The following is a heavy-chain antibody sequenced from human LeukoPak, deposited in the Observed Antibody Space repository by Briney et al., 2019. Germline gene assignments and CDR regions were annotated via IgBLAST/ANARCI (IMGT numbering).Heavy chain of an antibody. J-gene: IGHJ4*02. V-gene: IGHV3-23*01. CDR2: ITGGGDFT. CDR3: ARARGNYWFDY. CDR1: GFTFSTYV. Sequence: GGSLRLSCAAXGFTFSTYVMTWVRQAPGKGLEWVSSITGGGDFTYYADSVKGRFTISRDSSKNTLYLQMNSLRAGDTAIYYCARARGNYWFDYWGQGTLVTVSS. D-gene: IGHD1-7*01.